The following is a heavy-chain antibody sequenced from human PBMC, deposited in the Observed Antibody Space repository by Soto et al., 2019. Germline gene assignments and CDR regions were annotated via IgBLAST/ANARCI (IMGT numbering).Heavy chain of an antibody. D-gene: IGHD2-15*01. CDR1: GGTFSSYA. J-gene: IGHJ4*02. Sequence: QVQLVQSGAEVKKPGSSVKVSCKASGGTFSSYAISWVRQAPGQGLERMGGIIPIFGTANYAQKFQGRVTITADESTSTAYMELSSLRSEDTAVYYCARAEGYCSGGSCYSGGYWGQGTLVTVSS. CDR2: IIPIFGTA. V-gene: IGHV1-69*01. CDR3: ARAEGYCSGGSCYSGGY.